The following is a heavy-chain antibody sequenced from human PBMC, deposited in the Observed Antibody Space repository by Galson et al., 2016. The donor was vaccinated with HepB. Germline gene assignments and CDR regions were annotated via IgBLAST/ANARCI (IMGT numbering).Heavy chain of an antibody. V-gene: IGHV3-15*07. J-gene: IGHJ4*02. CDR3: ADFYHWGSYPP. CDR2: ILSKKDGGTA. D-gene: IGHD3-16*02. Sequence: SLRLSCAAAAGFNFNNAWMNWVRQAPGKGPEWVALILSKKDGGTADYTASVKDRFIISRDDSEKKLYLQMNSLKIEDTAVYYCADFYHWGSYPPWGQGTLVTVSS. CDR1: AGFNFNNAW.